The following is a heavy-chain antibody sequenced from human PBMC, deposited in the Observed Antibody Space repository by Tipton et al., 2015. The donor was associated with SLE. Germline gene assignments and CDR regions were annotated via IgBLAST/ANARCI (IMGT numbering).Heavy chain of an antibody. V-gene: IGHV3-21*04. CDR3: AKADIVVVVAADWYFDL. J-gene: IGHJ2*01. CDR1: GFTFSSYS. Sequence: SLRLSCAASGFTFSSYSMNWVRQAPGKGLEWVSSISSSSSYIYYADSVKGRFTISRDNSKNTLYLQMNSLRAEDTAVYYCAKADIVVVVAADWYFDLWGRGTLVTVSS. D-gene: IGHD2-15*01. CDR2: ISSSSSYI.